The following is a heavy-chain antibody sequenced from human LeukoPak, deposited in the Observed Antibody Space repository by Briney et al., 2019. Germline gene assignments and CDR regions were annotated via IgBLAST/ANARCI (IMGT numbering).Heavy chain of an antibody. Sequence: GASVKVSCKASGYTFTSYGISWVRQAPGQGLEWMGWISAYNGNTNYAQKLQGRVTMTTDTSTSTAYMDLSRLTSDDTAVYYCARANGGGAYYPFDYWGQGALVTVSS. J-gene: IGHJ4*02. V-gene: IGHV1-18*01. CDR3: ARANGGGAYYPFDY. CDR1: GYTFTSYG. CDR2: ISAYNGNT. D-gene: IGHD4-17*01.